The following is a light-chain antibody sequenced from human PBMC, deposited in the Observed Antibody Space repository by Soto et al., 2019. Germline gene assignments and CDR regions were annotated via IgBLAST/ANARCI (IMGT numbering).Light chain of an antibody. CDR1: QSVSTN. CDR3: HQYDDGPYT. V-gene: IGKV3-15*01. Sequence: ESVMTQSPGTLSVSPGERATLSCRASQSVSTNLAWYQQKPGQAPRLLIFGTSTRATGIPARFSGSGSGTDFTLTISRLEPEDFAVYYCHQYDDGPYTFGQGTKVDIK. CDR2: GTS. J-gene: IGKJ2*01.